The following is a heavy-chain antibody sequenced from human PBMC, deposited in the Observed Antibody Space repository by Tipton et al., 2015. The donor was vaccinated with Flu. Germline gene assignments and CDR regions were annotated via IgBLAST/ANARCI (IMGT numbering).Heavy chain of an antibody. CDR3: ARDHNWGGGS. V-gene: IGHV3-21*01. CDR2: IDPSGGHI. D-gene: IGHD7-27*01. Sequence: GSLRLSCSASGFNFNSQTMMWVRLAPGKGLEWVASIDPSGGHIHYGDSVRSRFTISRDNAKYSIFLDMDNLGDDDTAVYYCARDHNWGGGSWGPGTLVTVSS. CDR1: GFNFNSQT. J-gene: IGHJ4*02.